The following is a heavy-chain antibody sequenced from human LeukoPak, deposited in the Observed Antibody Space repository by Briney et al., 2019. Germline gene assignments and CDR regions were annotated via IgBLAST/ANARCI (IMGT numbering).Heavy chain of an antibody. V-gene: IGHV3-74*01. CDR3: ARARIAYSSSWYVYYLDY. CDR1: GFTFSSYW. CDR2: INSDGSST. J-gene: IGHJ4*02. D-gene: IGHD6-13*01. Sequence: PGGSLRLSCAASGFTFSSYWMHWVRQAPGKGLVWVSRINSDGSSTSYADSVKGRFTISRDNAKNTLYLQMNSLRAEDTAVYYCARARIAYSSSWYVYYLDYWGQGTLVTVSS.